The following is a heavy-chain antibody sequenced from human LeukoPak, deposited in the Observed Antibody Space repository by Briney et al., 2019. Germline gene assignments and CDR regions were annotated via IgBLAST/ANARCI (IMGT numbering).Heavy chain of an antibody. D-gene: IGHD2-2*02. CDR2: IIPIFGTA. CDR1: GGTFSSYA. Sequence: SVKVSCKASGGTFSSYAISWVRQAPGQGLEWMGGIIPIFGTANYAQKFQGRVTITADESTSTAYMELSSQRSEDTAVYYCARAGDCSSTSCYIKGGDAFDIWGQGTMVTVSS. V-gene: IGHV1-69*01. J-gene: IGHJ3*02. CDR3: ARAGDCSSTSCYIKGGDAFDI.